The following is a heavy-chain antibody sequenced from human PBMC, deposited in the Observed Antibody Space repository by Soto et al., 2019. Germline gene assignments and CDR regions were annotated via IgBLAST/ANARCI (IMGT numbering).Heavy chain of an antibody. CDR3: ARDRCSSTSCYSAEGFDY. V-gene: IGHV1-46*03. J-gene: IGHJ4*02. CDR2: INPSGGST. D-gene: IGHD2-2*01. Sequence: ASVKVSCKASGYTFTSYYMHWVRQAPGQGLEWMGIINPSGGSTSYAQKFQGRVTMTRDTSTSTVYMELSSLRSEDTAVYYCARDRCSSTSCYSAEGFDYWGQGTLVTVSS. CDR1: GYTFTSYY.